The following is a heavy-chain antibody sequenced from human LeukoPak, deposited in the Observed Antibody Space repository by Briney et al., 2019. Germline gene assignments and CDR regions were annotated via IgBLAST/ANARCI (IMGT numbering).Heavy chain of an antibody. CDR3: ARALGSYTAFDY. J-gene: IGHJ4*02. V-gene: IGHV3-21*01. D-gene: IGHD1-26*01. CDR1: GFTFSSYS. Sequence: PGGSLRLSCAASGFTFSSYSMNWVRQAPGKGLEWVSSISSSSSYIYYADSVKGRFTISRDNAKDSLHLQMNSLRAEDTAVYYCARALGSYTAFDYWGQGTLVTVSS. CDR2: ISSSSSYI.